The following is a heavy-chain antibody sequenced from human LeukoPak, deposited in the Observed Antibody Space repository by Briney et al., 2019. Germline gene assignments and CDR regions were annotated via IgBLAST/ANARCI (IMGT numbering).Heavy chain of an antibody. D-gene: IGHD5-18*01. J-gene: IGHJ4*02. V-gene: IGHV3-21*01. CDR3: ARVGGYSYGSVEAVDY. CDR2: ISSSSSYT. Sequence: GGSLRLSCAASGFTFSSYSMNWVRQAPGKGLEWVSSISSSSSYTYYADSVKGGFTISRDNAKNSLYLQMNSLRAEYTAVYYCARVGGYSYGSVEAVDYWGQGTLVTGSS. CDR1: GFTFSSYS.